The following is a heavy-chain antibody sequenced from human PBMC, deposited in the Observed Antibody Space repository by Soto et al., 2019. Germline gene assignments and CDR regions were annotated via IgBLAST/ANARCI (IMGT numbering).Heavy chain of an antibody. CDR2: ISSSGTGI. CDR3: ARAYSDAFDI. CDR1: GFTFSDYY. D-gene: IGHD2-15*01. Sequence: GGSLRHSCAASGFTFSDYYMTWIRQAPGKGLEWVSYISSSGTGIYYPDSMKGRFTISRDNAKNSLYLQMSSLRAEDTAVYYCARAYSDAFDIWGQGTMVTVSS. V-gene: IGHV3-11*01. J-gene: IGHJ3*02.